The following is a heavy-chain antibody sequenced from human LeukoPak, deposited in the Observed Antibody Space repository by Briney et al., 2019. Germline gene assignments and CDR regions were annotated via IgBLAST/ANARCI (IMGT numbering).Heavy chain of an antibody. D-gene: IGHD4-17*01. V-gene: IGHV3-73*01. J-gene: IGHJ6*02. CDR1: GFTFSGSA. Sequence: GGSLRLSCAASGFTFSGSAMHWVRQASGKGLEWVGRIRSKANSYATAYAASVKGRFTISRDDSKNTAYLQMNSLKTEDTAVYYCTRRGRDYGDYYGMDVWGQGTTVTVSS. CDR3: TRRGRDYGDYYGMDV. CDR2: IRSKANSYAT.